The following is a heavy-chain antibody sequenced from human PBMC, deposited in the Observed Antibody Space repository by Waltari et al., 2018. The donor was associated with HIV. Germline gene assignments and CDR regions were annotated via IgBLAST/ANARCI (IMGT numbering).Heavy chain of an antibody. CDR1: GFAFSEHA. J-gene: IGHJ6*02. D-gene: IGHD3-10*01. Sequence: EVQLEESGGALVQPGRSLGLSCAASGFAFSEHAIHWVRQVPGKGLEWVSGISWNSATIGYGDSVKGRFTISRDNAKNSVYLEMNGLTPEDTALYYCARDARGHYYYYTMDVWGQGTTVIVSS. CDR2: ISWNSATI. CDR3: ARDARGHYYYYTMDV. V-gene: IGHV3-9*01.